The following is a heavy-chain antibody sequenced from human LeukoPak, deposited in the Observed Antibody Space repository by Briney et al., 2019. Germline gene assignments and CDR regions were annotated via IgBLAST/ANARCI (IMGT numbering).Heavy chain of an antibody. CDR1: GGSFSGYY. CDR3: ARGFDSSGYYSRNRHHDAIDI. V-gene: IGHV4-34*01. CDR2: INHSGST. D-gene: IGHD3-22*01. Sequence: TSETLSLTCAVYGGSFSGYYWSWIRQPPGKGVEWIGEINHSGSTNYNPSLKSRVTISVDTSKNQFSLKLSSVTAADTAVYYCARGFDSSGYYSRNRHHDAIDIWGQGTMVTVSS. J-gene: IGHJ3*02.